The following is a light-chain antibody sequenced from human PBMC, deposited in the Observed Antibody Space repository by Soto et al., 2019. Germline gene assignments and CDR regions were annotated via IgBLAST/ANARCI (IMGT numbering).Light chain of an antibody. CDR3: QQYYSYPGIT. Sequence: CRPSQGISSYLAWYQQKPGKAPKLLIYAASTLQSGVPSRFSGSGSGTDFTLTISCLQSEDFATYYCQQYYSYPGITFGQGTRLEIK. J-gene: IGKJ5*01. CDR2: AAS. V-gene: IGKV1-8*01. CDR1: QGISSY.